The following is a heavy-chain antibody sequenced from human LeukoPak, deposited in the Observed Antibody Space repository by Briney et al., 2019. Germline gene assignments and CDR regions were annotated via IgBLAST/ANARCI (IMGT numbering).Heavy chain of an antibody. D-gene: IGHD2-2*01. CDR3: ARAKDIVVVPAAAGAFDI. J-gene: IGHJ3*02. CDR1: GGSFSGYY. Sequence: SEILSLTCAVYGGSFSGYYWSWIRRPPGKGLEWIGEINHSGSTNYNLYLKSRVTMSVDTSKNQFSLKLSSVTAADTAVYYCARAKDIVVVPAAAGAFDIWGQGTMVTVSS. CDR2: INHSGST. V-gene: IGHV4-34*01.